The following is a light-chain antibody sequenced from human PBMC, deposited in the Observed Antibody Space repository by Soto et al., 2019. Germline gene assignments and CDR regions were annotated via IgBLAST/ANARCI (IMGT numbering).Light chain of an antibody. V-gene: IGKV3-20*01. CDR1: QSVSSGF. J-gene: IGKJ1*01. CDR3: QQYDSSPVT. Sequence: EIVLTQSPGTLSLSPGERATLSCRASQSVSSGFLAWYQQKPGQAPSLLIYGASSRATGIPDRFSDSGSGTDFTLTISRLEPEDFAVYYCQQYDSSPVTFGQGTKVEIK. CDR2: GAS.